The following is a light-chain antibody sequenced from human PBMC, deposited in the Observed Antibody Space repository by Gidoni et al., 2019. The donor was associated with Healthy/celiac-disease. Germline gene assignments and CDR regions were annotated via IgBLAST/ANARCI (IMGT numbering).Light chain of an antibody. CDR3: QSYDSSLSGSVV. V-gene: IGLV1-40*01. J-gene: IGLJ2*01. CDR1: TSNIGAGYD. Sequence: SVLTQPPSVSGAPGPRVTISCTGSTSNIGAGYDVHWYQQLPGTAPNLLIYGNSNRPSGVPDRFSVAKSGTSASLAITGLQAEDEADYYCQSYDSSLSGSVVFGGGTKLTVL. CDR2: GNS.